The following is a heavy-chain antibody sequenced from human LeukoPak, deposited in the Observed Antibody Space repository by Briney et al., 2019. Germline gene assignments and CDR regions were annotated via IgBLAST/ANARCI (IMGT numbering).Heavy chain of an antibody. CDR1: GFTFSSYA. CDR3: ARDALWFGESNPLDY. J-gene: IGHJ4*02. D-gene: IGHD3-10*01. V-gene: IGHV3-64*01. Sequence: GGSLRLSCAASGFTFSSYAMHWVRQAPGKGLECVSTIRGNGDHTYYANSVKGRFTISRDNSKNKLYLQMGSLRAEDMAMYYCARDALWFGESNPLDYWGQGTLVTVSS. CDR2: IRGNGDHT.